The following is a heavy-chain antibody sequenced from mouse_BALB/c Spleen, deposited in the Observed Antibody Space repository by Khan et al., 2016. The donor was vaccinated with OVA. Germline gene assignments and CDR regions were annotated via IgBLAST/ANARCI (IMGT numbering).Heavy chain of an antibody. V-gene: IGHV8-12*01. D-gene: IGHD1-2*01. CDR2: IWWDDDK. CDR3: ASSGGHGYYDAMDY. Sequence: QVTLKESGPGILQPSQTLSLTCSFSGFSLSTSGMGVGWIRQPSGKGLEWLAHIWWDDDKRYNPALKSRLTISEDTSSNQVFLKVPSVATAGTATYYYASSGGHGYYDAMDYWGQGTSVTVAS. CDR1: GFSLSTSGMG. J-gene: IGHJ4*01.